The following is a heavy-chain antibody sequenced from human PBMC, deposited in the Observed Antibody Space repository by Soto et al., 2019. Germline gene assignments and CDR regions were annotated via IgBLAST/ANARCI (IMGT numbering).Heavy chain of an antibody. CDR1: GFTFSSYA. Sequence: GSLRLSCAASGFTFSSYAMSWVHQAPGKGLEWVSAISGSGGSTYYADSVKGRFTISRDNSKNTLYLQMNSLRAEDTAVYYCAKGSVVNAIKFWSAFDIWGQGPMVTVSS. J-gene: IGHJ3*02. CDR3: AKGSVVNAIKFWSAFDI. CDR2: ISGSGGST. V-gene: IGHV3-23*01. D-gene: IGHD2-21*01.